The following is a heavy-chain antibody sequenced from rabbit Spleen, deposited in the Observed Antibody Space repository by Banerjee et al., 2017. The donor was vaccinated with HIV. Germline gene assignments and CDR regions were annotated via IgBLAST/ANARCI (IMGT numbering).Heavy chain of an antibody. J-gene: IGHJ6*01. CDR1: GFSFSNRYY. V-gene: IGHV1S47*01. Sequence: QEQLEESGGDLVKPGASLTLTCTASGFSFSNRYYMCWVRQAPGKGPEWIACIYGGDGSTYYASWVNGRFTISSDNAQNTVSLQMNSLTAADTATYFCARYYIFYGMDLWGQGTLVTVS. CDR3: ARYYIFYGMDL. CDR2: IYGGDGST. D-gene: IGHD4-1*01.